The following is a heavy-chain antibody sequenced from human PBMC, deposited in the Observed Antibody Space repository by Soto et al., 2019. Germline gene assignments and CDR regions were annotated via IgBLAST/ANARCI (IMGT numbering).Heavy chain of an antibody. CDR3: ARDRVAVAGTGPGFDY. D-gene: IGHD6-19*01. CDR2: INPNSGMT. J-gene: IGHJ4*02. CDR1: GYTLTSYY. Sequence: ASVKVSCKASGYTLTSYYLHWVRQAPGQDLEWMGWINPNSGMTNSVQKFQGRVTMTTDTSMTTAYMELSRLRSEDTAVYYCARDRVAVAGTGPGFDYWGQGTLVTVSS. V-gene: IGHV1-2*02.